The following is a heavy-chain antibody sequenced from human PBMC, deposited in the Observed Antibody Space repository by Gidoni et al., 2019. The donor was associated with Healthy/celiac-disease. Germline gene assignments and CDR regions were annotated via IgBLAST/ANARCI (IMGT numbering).Heavy chain of an antibody. V-gene: IGHV1-24*01. D-gene: IGHD6-13*01. Sequence: QVQLVQSGAEVKKPGASVKVSCKVSGDTLTELSMHWVRQAPGKGLEWMGGFDPEDGETIYAQKFQGRVTMTEDTSTDTAYMELSSLRSEDTAVYYCATTTAGYSSSWSYWYFDLWGRGTLVTVSS. CDR3: ATTTAGYSSSWSYWYFDL. CDR1: GDTLTELS. J-gene: IGHJ2*01. CDR2: FDPEDGET.